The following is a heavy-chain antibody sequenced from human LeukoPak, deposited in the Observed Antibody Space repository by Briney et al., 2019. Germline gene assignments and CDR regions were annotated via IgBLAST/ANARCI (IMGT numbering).Heavy chain of an antibody. Sequence: GRSLRLSCAASGLTFSSYSMNWVRQAPGKGLEWVSSISSASTYIYYADSVKGRFTISRDNAKNSLYLQMNSLRAEDTAMYYCARLVWDTTMADGDIDSWGQGTLLIVSS. J-gene: IGHJ4*02. V-gene: IGHV3-21*01. CDR3: ARLVWDTTMADGDIDS. CDR1: GLTFSSYS. D-gene: IGHD5-18*01. CDR2: ISSASTYI.